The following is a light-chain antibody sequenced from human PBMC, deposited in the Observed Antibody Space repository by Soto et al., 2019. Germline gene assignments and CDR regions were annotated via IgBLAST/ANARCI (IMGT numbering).Light chain of an antibody. CDR1: QSISKW. CDR3: QQYNTLSGT. V-gene: IGKV1-5*01. J-gene: IGKJ1*01. Sequence: DIQMTQSPSTLSASVGDRVTITCRASQSISKWLAWHQQKPGKAPKLLIYDASTLQSGVPSRFSGSGSGTEFTLTISSLQPDDFASYYCQQYNTLSGTFGQGTKVDIK. CDR2: DAS.